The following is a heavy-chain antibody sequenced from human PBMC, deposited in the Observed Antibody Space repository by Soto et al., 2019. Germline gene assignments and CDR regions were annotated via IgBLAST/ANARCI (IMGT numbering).Heavy chain of an antibody. CDR2: IYPGDSDT. V-gene: IGHV5-51*01. CDR3: ARLYWSGGSCYSLFSYFDY. CDR1: GYSFTSYW. Sequence: GESLKISCKGSGYSFTSYWIGWVRQMPGKGLEWMGIIYPGDSDTRYSPSFQGQVTISADKSISTAYLQWSSLKASDTAMYYCARLYWSGGSCYSLFSYFDYWGQGTLVTVS. D-gene: IGHD2-15*01. J-gene: IGHJ4*02.